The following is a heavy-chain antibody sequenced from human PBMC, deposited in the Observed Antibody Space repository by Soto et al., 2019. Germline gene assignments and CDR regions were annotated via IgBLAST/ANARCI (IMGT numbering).Heavy chain of an antibody. D-gene: IGHD5-12*01. CDR2: IFSSGST. V-gene: IGHV4-4*07. CDR3: AREGSYSAYNFAHGIQLWSFDF. J-gene: IGHJ4*02. Sequence: SETLSLTCTVSGGSTNTFYWSWVRQPAGKGLEWIGRIFSSGSTSFNPSLESRVAMSVDTSKNHFSLNLSSVTAADMAVYYCAREGSYSAYNFAHGIQLWSFDFWGQGALVT. CDR1: GGSTNTFY.